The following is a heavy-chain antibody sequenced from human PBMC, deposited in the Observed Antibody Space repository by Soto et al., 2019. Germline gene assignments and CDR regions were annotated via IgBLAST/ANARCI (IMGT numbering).Heavy chain of an antibody. CDR2: INHSGST. CDR1: GRSISAYY. Sequence: SETLSLTCAVYGRSISAYYWSWIRQPPGKGLEWIGEINHSGSTNYSPSLKSRVTISLDTSKNQFSLNLSSVTAADTAVYYCARGIVVEPAAITITTSHSYYYMDVWGKGTPVTVSS. CDR3: ARGIVVEPAAITITTSHSYYYMDV. V-gene: IGHV4-34*01. J-gene: IGHJ6*03. D-gene: IGHD2-2*02.